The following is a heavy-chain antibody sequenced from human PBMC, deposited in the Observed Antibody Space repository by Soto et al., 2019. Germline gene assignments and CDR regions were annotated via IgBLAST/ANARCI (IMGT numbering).Heavy chain of an antibody. CDR1: GFTISGYW. CDR3: ARDSTVTTSDVFDI. Sequence: EVQLVESGGGLVQPGGSLRLSCAASGFTISGYWMTWVRQAPGKRLELVANIKQDGSEKNYVDSVKGRFTISRDNARNSLDLQMNSLIAEDTAVYYCARDSTVTTSDVFDIWGPGTMVTVSS. J-gene: IGHJ3*02. CDR2: IKQDGSEK. V-gene: IGHV3-7*01. D-gene: IGHD4-17*01.